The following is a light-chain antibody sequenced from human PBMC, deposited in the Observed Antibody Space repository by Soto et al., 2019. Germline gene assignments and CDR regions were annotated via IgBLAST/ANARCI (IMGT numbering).Light chain of an antibody. CDR2: DVS. CDR1: QNISSY. CDR3: QQRSNWPRT. J-gene: IGKJ1*01. V-gene: IGKV3-11*01. Sequence: IVLTQSPFTLSLSPGERATLSFSASQNISSYLIWYQQKPGQAPRLLMYDVSNRATGIPARFSGSGSGTDFTLTISSLEPEDLAVYYCQQRSNWPRTFGQGTKVDIK.